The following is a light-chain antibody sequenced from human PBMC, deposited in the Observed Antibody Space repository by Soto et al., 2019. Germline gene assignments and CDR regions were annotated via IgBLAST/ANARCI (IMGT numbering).Light chain of an antibody. J-gene: IGKJ1*01. CDR2: GAS. Sequence: EIVMTQSPATLSVSPGERATLSCRASQSVSSNLAWYQPKPGQAPRLLIYGASTRATGIPSRFSGSRSGTEFTLTISRLQSEDFAVYYFQQYNNWPWTFGQGTKVEIK. CDR1: QSVSSN. CDR3: QQYNNWPWT. V-gene: IGKV3-15*01.